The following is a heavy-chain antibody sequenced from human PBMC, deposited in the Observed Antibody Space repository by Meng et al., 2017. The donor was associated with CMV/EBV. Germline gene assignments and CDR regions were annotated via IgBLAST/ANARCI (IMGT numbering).Heavy chain of an antibody. CDR2: INHSGST. Sequence: SQTLSLTCAVYGGSFSGYHWSWIRQPPGKGLEWIGEINHSGSTDYNPSLKSRVTISVDTSKNQFSLKLSSVTAADPAVYYCARGSYFDWFGPWGQGTLVTVSS. V-gene: IGHV4-34*01. CDR3: ARGSYFDWFGP. CDR1: GGSFSGYH. D-gene: IGHD3-9*01. J-gene: IGHJ5*02.